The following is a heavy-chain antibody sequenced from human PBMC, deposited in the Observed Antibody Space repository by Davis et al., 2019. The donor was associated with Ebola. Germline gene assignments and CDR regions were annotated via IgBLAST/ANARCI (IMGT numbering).Heavy chain of an antibody. D-gene: IGHD4-23*01. CDR2: ISSSSSYT. CDR3: ARDLWPSFNDYGGNSPGY. V-gene: IGHV3-11*06. CDR1: GFTFSDYY. Sequence: PGGSLRLSCAASGFTFSDYYMSWIRQAPGKGLEWVSYISSSSSYTNYADSVKGRFTISRDNAKNSLYLQMNSLRAEDTAVYYCARDLWPSFNDYGGNSPGYWGQGTLVTVSS. J-gene: IGHJ4*02.